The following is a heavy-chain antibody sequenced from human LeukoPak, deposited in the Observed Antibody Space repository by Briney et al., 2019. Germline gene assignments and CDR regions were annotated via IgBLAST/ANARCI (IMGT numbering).Heavy chain of an antibody. Sequence: SVKVSCKASGGTFSSYAISWVRQAPGQGLEWMGGIIPIFGTANYAQKFQGRVTITADESTSTAYMELSSLRSEDTAVYYCARDRGDITIFPTHVYYYMDVWGKGTTVTVSS. J-gene: IGHJ6*03. V-gene: IGHV1-69*13. D-gene: IGHD3-9*01. CDR2: IIPIFGTA. CDR3: ARDRGDITIFPTHVYYYMDV. CDR1: GGTFSSYA.